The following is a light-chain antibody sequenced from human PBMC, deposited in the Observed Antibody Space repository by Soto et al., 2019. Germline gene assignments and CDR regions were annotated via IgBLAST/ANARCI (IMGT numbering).Light chain of an antibody. V-gene: IGKV3-15*01. CDR3: QQYNNLPPYT. CDR1: QSISSN. Sequence: EIVMTQSPATLYVSPGDRATVSCRASQSISSNLAWYQHKPGQAPRLLIYGASTRATGIPDRFSGSGSEAEFTLTISNLQSEDFAVYYCQQYNNLPPYTFGQGTKLEIK. J-gene: IGKJ2*01. CDR2: GAS.